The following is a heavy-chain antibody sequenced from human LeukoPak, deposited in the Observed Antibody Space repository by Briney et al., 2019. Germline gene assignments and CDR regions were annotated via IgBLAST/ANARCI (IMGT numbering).Heavy chain of an antibody. J-gene: IGHJ4*02. CDR1: GASVSSGSYS. CDR3: ARFHISTGPFDF. CDR2: MFYRVST. Sequence: SETLSLTCTVSGASVSSGSYSWNWIRQPPGKGLEWIGCMFYRVSTNYNPSLKSRVTISVDPSKNQFSLNLSSVTAADTAVYYCARFHISTGPFDFWGQRTLVTVSS. V-gene: IGHV4-61*01. D-gene: IGHD3-9*01.